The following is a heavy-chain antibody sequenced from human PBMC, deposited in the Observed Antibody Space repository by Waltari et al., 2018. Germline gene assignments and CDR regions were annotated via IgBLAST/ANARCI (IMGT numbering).Heavy chain of an antibody. J-gene: IGHJ4*02. V-gene: IGHV3-33*01. Sequence: QVQLVESGGGVVQPGRSLRLSCAASGFTFSRVGLHWVRQAPGKGLEWVAVIWHDGSNEYYVDSVKCRFTISRDNSKNTLYLQMNSLRAEDSAVYYCASQSTTLFDYWGQGTLVTVSS. CDR1: GFTFSRVG. CDR3: ASQSTTLFDY. D-gene: IGHD2-15*01. CDR2: IWHDGSNE.